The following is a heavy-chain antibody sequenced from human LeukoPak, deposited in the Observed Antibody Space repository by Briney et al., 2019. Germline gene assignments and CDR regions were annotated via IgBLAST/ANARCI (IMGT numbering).Heavy chain of an antibody. J-gene: IGHJ4*02. CDR1: GGSISSGTYY. V-gene: IGHV4-39*07. Sequence: PSETLSLTCTVSGGSISSGTYYWAWIRQPPGKGLEWIGTIYHSGSTYYNPSLKSRVTISVDTSKNQFSLNLTSLTAADTAVYYCANGYNYGLDYWGQGTLVTVSS. D-gene: IGHD5-18*01. CDR3: ANGYNYGLDY. CDR2: IYHSGST.